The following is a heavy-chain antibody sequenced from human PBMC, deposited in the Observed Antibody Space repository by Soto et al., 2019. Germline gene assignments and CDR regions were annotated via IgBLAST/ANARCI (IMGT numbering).Heavy chain of an antibody. Sequence: QMQLVESGGGVVQPGTSLRLSCATSGFTFSGYGMHWVRQAPGKGLEWVALVLADGRKQHYADSVKGRFSISRDNSRNTLYLQMNSLRSEDTAVYYCAKDWNAGTYLDAWGQGTLVTVSS. CDR2: VLADGRKQ. D-gene: IGHD6-13*01. V-gene: IGHV3-30*18. J-gene: IGHJ4*02. CDR1: GFTFSGYG. CDR3: AKDWNAGTYLDA.